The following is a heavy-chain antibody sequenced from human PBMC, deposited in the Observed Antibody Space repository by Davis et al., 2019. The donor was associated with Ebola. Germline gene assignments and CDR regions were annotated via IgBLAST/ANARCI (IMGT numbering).Heavy chain of an antibody. Sequence: ASVKVSCKASGYTFTSYGISWVRQAPGQGLEWMGWISAYNGNTNYAQKLQGRVTMTPDTSKSTAYLELRSLRSDDTAVYYCARDNLVGATDYWGQGTLVTVSS. CDR3: ARDNLVGATDY. V-gene: IGHV1-18*01. D-gene: IGHD1-26*01. CDR1: GYTFTSYG. CDR2: ISAYNGNT. J-gene: IGHJ4*02.